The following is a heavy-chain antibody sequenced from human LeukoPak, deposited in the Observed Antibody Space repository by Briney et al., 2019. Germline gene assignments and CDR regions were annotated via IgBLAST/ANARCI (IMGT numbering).Heavy chain of an antibody. D-gene: IGHD3-10*01. CDR1: GFTFSSYA. J-gene: IGHJ6*02. CDR3: AKDRITMVRGVTYGIDV. CDR2: ISGSGGST. Sequence: PGGSLRPSCAASGFTFSSYAMSWVRQAPGKGLEWVSAISGSGGSTYYADSVKGRFTISRDNSKNTLYLQMNSLRAEDTAVYYCAKDRITMVRGVTYGIDVWGQGTTVTVSS. V-gene: IGHV3-23*01.